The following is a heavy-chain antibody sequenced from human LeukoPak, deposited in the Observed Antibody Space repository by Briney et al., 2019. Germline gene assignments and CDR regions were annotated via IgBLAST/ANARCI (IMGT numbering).Heavy chain of an antibody. D-gene: IGHD3-9*01. CDR3: AKALDFYSWFDP. Sequence: HPGGSLRLSCAASGFTFDDYAMHWVRQAPGKGLEWVSGISWNSGSIGYADSVKGRFTISRDNAKNSLYLQMNSLRAEDMALYYCAKALDFYSWFDPWGQGTLVTVSS. V-gene: IGHV3-9*03. CDR2: ISWNSGSI. J-gene: IGHJ5*02. CDR1: GFTFDDYA.